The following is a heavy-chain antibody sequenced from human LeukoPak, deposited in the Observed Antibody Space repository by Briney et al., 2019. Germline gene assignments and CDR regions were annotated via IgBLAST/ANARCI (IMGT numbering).Heavy chain of an antibody. J-gene: IGHJ4*02. V-gene: IGHV1-69*04. CDR1: GGTFSSYA. CDR2: IIPILGIA. CDR3: AVHLAVAGSYYFDY. Sequence: PGASVKVSCKASGGTFSSYAISWVRQAPGQGLEWMGRIIPILGIANYAQKFQGRVTITADKSTSTAYMELSSLRPEDTAVYYCAVHLAVAGSYYFDYWGQGTLVTVSS. D-gene: IGHD6-19*01.